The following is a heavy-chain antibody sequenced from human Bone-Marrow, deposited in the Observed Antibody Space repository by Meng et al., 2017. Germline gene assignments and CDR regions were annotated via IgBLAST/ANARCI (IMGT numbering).Heavy chain of an antibody. D-gene: IGHD2-21*01. CDR1: GFTFSSYE. J-gene: IGHJ4*02. V-gene: IGHV3-48*03. Sequence: GGSLRLSCAASGFTFSSYEMIWVRQAPGKGLEWVSYISSSGSTIYYADSVKGRFTISRDNAKNSLYLQMNSLRAEDTAVYYCAKEGEVFPGSYFDYWGQGTLVTVSS. CDR2: ISSSGSTI. CDR3: AKEGEVFPGSYFDY.